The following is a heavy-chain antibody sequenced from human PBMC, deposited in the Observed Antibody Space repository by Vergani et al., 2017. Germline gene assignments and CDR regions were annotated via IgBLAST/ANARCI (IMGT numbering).Heavy chain of an antibody. V-gene: IGHV1-24*01. CDR1: GYTLTELS. Sequence: QVQLVQSGAEVKKPGASVKVSCKVSGYTLTELSMHWVRQAPGKGLEWMGGFDPEEGDTIYAQKFQGRVTMNEDTSTDTAYIELRSLRSEYTAVDYCARGGVYDFWSGYCDYWGQGTLVTVSS. CDR2: FDPEEGDT. D-gene: IGHD3-3*01. CDR3: ARGGVYDFWSGYCDY. J-gene: IGHJ4*02.